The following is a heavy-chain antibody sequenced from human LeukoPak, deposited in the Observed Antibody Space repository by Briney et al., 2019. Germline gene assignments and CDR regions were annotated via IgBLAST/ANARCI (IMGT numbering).Heavy chain of an antibody. CDR1: GGSISSSSYY. D-gene: IGHD5-18*01. J-gene: IGHJ4*02. CDR2: IYYSGST. CDR3: ARENGYRYDY. Sequence: MTSETLSLTCTVSGGSISSSSYYWGWIRQPPGKGLEWIGSIYYSGSTYYNPSLKSRVTISVDTSKNQFSLKLSSVTAADTALYYCARENGYRYDYWGQGTLVTVSS. V-gene: IGHV4-39*07.